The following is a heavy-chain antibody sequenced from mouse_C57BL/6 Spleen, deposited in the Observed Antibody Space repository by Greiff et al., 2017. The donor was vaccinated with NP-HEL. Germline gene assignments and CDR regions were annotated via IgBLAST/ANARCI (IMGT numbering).Heavy chain of an antibody. J-gene: IGHJ2*01. CDR3: ARGEYYSNYVDY. D-gene: IGHD2-5*01. Sequence: EVKLVDSGGGLVKPGGSLKLSCAASGFPFSDYGMHWVRQAPEKGLEWVAYISSGSSTIYYADTVKGRFTISRDNAKNTLFLQMTSLRSEDTAMYYCARGEYYSNYVDYWGQDTTRTVYS. V-gene: IGHV5-17*01. CDR2: ISSGSSTI. CDR1: GFPFSDYG.